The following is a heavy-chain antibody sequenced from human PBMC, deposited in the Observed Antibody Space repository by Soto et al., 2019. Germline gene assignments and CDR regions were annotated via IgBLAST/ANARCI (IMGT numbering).Heavy chain of an antibody. J-gene: IGHJ6*02. V-gene: IGHV3-15*01. D-gene: IGHD6-13*01. CDR3: TTISSRQCMDV. Sequence: PGGSLRLSCAASGFTFSNAWMSWVRQAPGKGLEXVGXXKXXTXGXXXDXXAPVKGRFTISRDDSKNTLYLQMNSLKTEDTAVYYCTTISSRQCMDVWGQGTTVTVSS. CDR1: GFTFSNAW. CDR2: XKXXTXGXXX.